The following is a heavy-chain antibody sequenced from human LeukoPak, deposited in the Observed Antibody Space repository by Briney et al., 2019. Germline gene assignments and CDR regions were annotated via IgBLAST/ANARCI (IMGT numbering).Heavy chain of an antibody. V-gene: IGHV3-21*01. D-gene: IGHD5-12*01. CDR2: ISYSGYYI. CDR3: AREGVDKPSDY. J-gene: IGHJ4*02. CDR1: GFTFSSYS. Sequence: PGGSLRLSCAASGFTFSSYSMNWVCQAPGKGLEWVSSISYSGYYIYYADSVKGRFTISRDNAKNLLYLQMNSLRAEDMAVYYCAREGVDKPSDYWGQGTLVTVSS.